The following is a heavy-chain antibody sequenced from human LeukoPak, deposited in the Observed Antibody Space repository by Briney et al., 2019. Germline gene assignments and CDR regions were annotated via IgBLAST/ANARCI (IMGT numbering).Heavy chain of an antibody. J-gene: IGHJ5*02. CDR2: ISPNSADI. CDR3: ARRLQLWYNNWFDP. CDR1: GFTFTDVY. D-gene: IGHD5-18*01. V-gene: IGHV3-11*04. Sequence: GGSLRLSCAASGFTFTDVYMSWIRQSPGKGLEWLAYISPNSADISYADSVKGRFTISRDNAKNSLYLQMNSLRAEDTAVYYCARRLQLWYNNWFDPWGQGTLVTVSS.